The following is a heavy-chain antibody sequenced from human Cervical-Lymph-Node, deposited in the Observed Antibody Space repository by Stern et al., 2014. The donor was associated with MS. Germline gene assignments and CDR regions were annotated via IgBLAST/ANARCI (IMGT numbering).Heavy chain of an antibody. V-gene: IGHV3-21*01. CDR3: ARLHLGYYSCGMDV. CDR2: ISNSSNYI. J-gene: IGHJ6*02. D-gene: IGHD3-16*01. Sequence: EVQLVESGGGLVKPGGSLRLSCAASGFTFSSYSMTWVRQAPGKGLEWVSSISNSSNYIYYADSLKGRFTISRDNAKNSLYLQMNSLRAEDTAVYYCARLHLGYYSCGMDVWGQGTTVTVSS. CDR1: GFTFSSYS.